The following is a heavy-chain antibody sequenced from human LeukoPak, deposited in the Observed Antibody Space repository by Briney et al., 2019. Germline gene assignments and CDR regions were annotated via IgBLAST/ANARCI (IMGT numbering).Heavy chain of an antibody. CDR3: ARHRKSSGYYP. V-gene: IGHV4-38-2*02. CDR2: INHSGST. Sequence: SETLSLTCTVSGYSISSGYYWSWIRQPPGKGLEWIGEINHSGSTNYNPSLKSRVTISVDTSKNQFSLKLSSVTAADTAVYYCARHRKSSGYYPLGQGTLVTVSS. D-gene: IGHD3-22*01. J-gene: IGHJ5*02. CDR1: GYSISSGYY.